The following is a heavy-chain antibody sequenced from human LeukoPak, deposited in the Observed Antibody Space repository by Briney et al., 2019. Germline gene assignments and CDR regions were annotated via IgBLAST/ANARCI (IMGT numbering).Heavy chain of an antibody. D-gene: IGHD1-1*01. CDR3: AKNPRLEGWIYFDS. CDR2: ISGSGGRI. Sequence: GGSLRLSCAASGFTFSSYSMSWVRQAPGKGLEWVSSISGSGGRIDYADSVKGRFTISRDNSKNTLSLQMNSLTAEDTAVYYCAKNPRLEGWIYFDSWGQGILVIVSS. V-gene: IGHV3-23*01. CDR1: GFTFSSYS. J-gene: IGHJ4*02.